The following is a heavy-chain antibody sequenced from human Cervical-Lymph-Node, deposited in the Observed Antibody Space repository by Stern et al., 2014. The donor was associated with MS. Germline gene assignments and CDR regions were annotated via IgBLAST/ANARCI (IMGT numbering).Heavy chain of an antibody. J-gene: IGHJ6*02. D-gene: IGHD4-17*01. CDR3: TRDLDYGDRFYYYYGMDV. CDR2: IRSKAYVGTI. CDR1: GFTFNDYA. V-gene: IGHV3-49*03. Sequence: EVQLLESGGGLVQPGRSLRLSCTASGFTFNDYAMSWFRQAPGKGLEWVAFIRSKAYVGTIEYAASVKGRFTISRDDSKTIAYLQMNSLKTEDTAVYYCTRDLDYGDRFYYYYGMDVWGQGTTVTVSS.